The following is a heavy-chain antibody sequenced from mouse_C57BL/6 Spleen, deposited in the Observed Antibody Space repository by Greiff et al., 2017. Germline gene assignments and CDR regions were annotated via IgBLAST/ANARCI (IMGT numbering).Heavy chain of an antibody. J-gene: IGHJ3*01. CDR1: GYAFSSSW. CDR2: IYPGDGDT. V-gene: IGHV1-82*01. D-gene: IGHD1-1*01. Sequence: VQRVESGPELVKPGASVKISCKASGYAFSSSWMNWVKQRPGKGLEWIGRIYPGDGDTNYNGKFKGKATLTAYKSSSTAYMQLSSLTSEDSAVSFCASTVVDWGQGTLVTVSA. CDR3: ASTVVD.